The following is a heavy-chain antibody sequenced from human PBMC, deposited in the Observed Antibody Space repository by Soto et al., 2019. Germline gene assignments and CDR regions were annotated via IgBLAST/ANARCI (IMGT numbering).Heavy chain of an antibody. J-gene: IGHJ6*02. CDR3: ASGVLVPRIYYYYEMDV. CDR1: GDTFSTYT. V-gene: IGHV1-69*06. D-gene: IGHD5-12*01. CDR2: ITPIFGTT. Sequence: SVKVSCKASGDTFSTYTIAWVRQVPGQGLEWLGGITPIFGTTNYAQKFQGRVTLTADKSTTTAYMELNSLRFEDTAIYWCASGVLVPRIYYYYEMDVWGQGTTVTVSS.